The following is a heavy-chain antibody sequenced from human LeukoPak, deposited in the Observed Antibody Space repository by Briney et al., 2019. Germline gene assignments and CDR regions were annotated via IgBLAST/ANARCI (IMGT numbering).Heavy chain of an antibody. CDR3: ARVAAKTVDY. CDR2: IYYSGST. CDR1: GGSISSYY. J-gene: IGHJ4*02. V-gene: IGHV4-59*12. D-gene: IGHD2-15*01. Sequence: PSETLSLTCTVSGGSISSYYWSWIRQPPGKGLEWIGYIYYSGSTNYNPSLKSRVTISVDTSKNQFSLKLSSVTAADTAVYYCARVAAKTVDYWGQGTLVTVSS.